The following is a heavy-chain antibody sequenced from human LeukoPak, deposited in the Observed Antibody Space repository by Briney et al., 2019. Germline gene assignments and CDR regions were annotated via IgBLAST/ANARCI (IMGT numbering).Heavy chain of an antibody. CDR3: ATDPLWFGESDLDY. D-gene: IGHD3-10*01. CDR1: GYTLTELS. J-gene: IGHJ4*02. V-gene: IGHV1-24*01. Sequence: ASVKVSCKVSGYTLTELSMHWVRQAPGKGLEWMGGFDPEDGETIYAQKFQGRVTMTEDTSTDTAYMELSSLRSEGTAVYYCATDPLWFGESDLDYWGQGTLVTVSS. CDR2: FDPEDGET.